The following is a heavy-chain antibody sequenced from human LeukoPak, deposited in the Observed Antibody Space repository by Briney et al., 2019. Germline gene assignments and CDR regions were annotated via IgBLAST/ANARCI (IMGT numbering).Heavy chain of an antibody. Sequence: ASVKVSCKASGYNFRNYGIGWVRQAPRQGLEWMGWITAGNGNTNYAQKVQGRVTMTTDTSTSTAYMELRSLRSDDTAVYFCARDSARGYTYGYNAFDIWGQGTMVTVSS. CDR3: ARDSARGYTYGYNAFDI. J-gene: IGHJ3*02. D-gene: IGHD5-18*01. V-gene: IGHV1-18*01. CDR2: ITAGNGNT. CDR1: GYNFRNYG.